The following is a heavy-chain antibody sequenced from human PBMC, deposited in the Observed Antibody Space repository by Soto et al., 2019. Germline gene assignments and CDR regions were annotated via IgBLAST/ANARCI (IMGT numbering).Heavy chain of an antibody. V-gene: IGHV1-69*13. CDR2: IIPIFGTA. J-gene: IGHJ4*02. Sequence: GTSVKVSWKDSGGGFGSYAISWVQQAPGQGLEWMGGIIPIFGTANYAKKFQGRVTITADESTSTAYMELSSLRSEDTAVYYCAREAKYYGSGTEGFDYWGQGTLVTVSS. D-gene: IGHD3-10*01. CDR3: AREAKYYGSGTEGFDY. CDR1: GGGFGSYA.